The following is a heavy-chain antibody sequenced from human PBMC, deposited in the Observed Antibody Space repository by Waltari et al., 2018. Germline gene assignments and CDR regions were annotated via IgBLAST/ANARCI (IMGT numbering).Heavy chain of an antibody. J-gene: IGHJ6*02. CDR3: AKDSFASIAARLYYYYGMDV. D-gene: IGHD6-6*01. V-gene: IGHV3-23*01. CDR1: GFTFSSYA. Sequence: EVQLLESGGGLVQPGGSLRLSCAASGFTFSSYAMSWVRQAPGKGRGWVSAISGSGGSTYYADSVKGRFTISRDNSKNTLYLQMNSLRAEDTAVYYCAKDSFASIAARLYYYYGMDVWGQGTTVTVSS. CDR2: ISGSGGST.